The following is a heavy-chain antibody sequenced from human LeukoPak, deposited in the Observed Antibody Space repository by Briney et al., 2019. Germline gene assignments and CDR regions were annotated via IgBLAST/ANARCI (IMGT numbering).Heavy chain of an antibody. V-gene: IGHV4-30-2*01. CDR2: IYHSGST. Sequence: SETLSLTCTVSGGSISSGGYYWSWIRQPPGKGLEWIGYIYHSGSTYYNPSLKSRVTISVDRSKNQFSLKLSSVTAADTAVYYCARGGFRFCSSTSCYVFDYWGQGTLVTVSS. J-gene: IGHJ4*02. CDR1: GGSISSGGYY. CDR3: ARGGFRFCSSTSCYVFDY. D-gene: IGHD2-2*01.